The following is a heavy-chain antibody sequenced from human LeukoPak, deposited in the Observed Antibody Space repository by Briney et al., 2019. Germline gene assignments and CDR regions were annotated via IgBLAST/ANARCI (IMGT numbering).Heavy chain of an antibody. CDR3: ATSIAARQSAYYYYMDV. D-gene: IGHD6-6*01. J-gene: IGHJ6*03. Sequence: ASVNLSCKASGYSFTIYGISWGRHGPGQGQERMGGSSAYNGNTNYAQKLQCRVAMTTATSTSTPSMKLRSLRSDDTAVSYCATSIAARQSAYYYYMDVWGKGTPVTVSS. CDR2: SSAYNGNT. V-gene: IGHV1-18*01. CDR1: GYSFTIYG.